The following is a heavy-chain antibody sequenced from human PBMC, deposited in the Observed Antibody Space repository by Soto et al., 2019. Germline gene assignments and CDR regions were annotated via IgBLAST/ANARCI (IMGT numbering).Heavy chain of an antibody. Sequence: AAVKVSCKVSGYTLTELSMHWVRQDPGKGLEWMGGFDPEDGETIYAQKFQGRVTMTEDTSTDTAYMELSSLRSEDTAVYYCATDLLSAISSGYWGQGTLVTVSS. CDR1: GYTLTELS. J-gene: IGHJ4*02. D-gene: IGHD6-25*01. CDR3: ATDLLSAISSGY. V-gene: IGHV1-24*01. CDR2: FDPEDGET.